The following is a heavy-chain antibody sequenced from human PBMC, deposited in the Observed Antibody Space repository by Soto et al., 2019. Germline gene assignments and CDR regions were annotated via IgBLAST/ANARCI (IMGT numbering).Heavy chain of an antibody. J-gene: IGHJ3*02. CDR1: GYNFILHG. D-gene: IGHD3-10*01. CDR3: ARVWYDGNSGAFDI. Sequence: QGQLVQSGGEVKKPGASLKVSCKASGYNFILHGISWVRQAPGQGLEWMGWISAYNGNTNYAQNFQDRVTMTTDPSSSQVNMELRSLRSDATAVYYCARVWYDGNSGAFDIWGQGTKVTVSS. V-gene: IGHV1-18*01. CDR2: ISAYNGNT.